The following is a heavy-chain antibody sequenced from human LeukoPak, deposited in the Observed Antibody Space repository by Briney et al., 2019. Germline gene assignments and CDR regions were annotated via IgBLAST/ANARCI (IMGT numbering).Heavy chain of an antibody. J-gene: IGHJ4*02. D-gene: IGHD3-22*01. Sequence: PSETLSPTCTVSGGSISSGDYYWSWIRQPPGKGLEWIGYIYYSGSTYYNPSLKSRVTISVDTSKNQFSLKLSSVTAADTAVYYCARVTILNYYDSSGPYSDRGQGTLVTVSS. CDR2: IYYSGST. CDR3: ARVTILNYYDSSGPYSD. CDR1: GGSISSGDYY. V-gene: IGHV4-30-4*01.